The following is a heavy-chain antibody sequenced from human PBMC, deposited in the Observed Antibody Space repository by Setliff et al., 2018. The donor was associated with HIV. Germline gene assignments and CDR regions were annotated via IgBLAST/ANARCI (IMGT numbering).Heavy chain of an antibody. D-gene: IGHD3-10*01. J-gene: IGHJ6*02. V-gene: IGHV1-18*01. CDR3: AREGVREPPSNTLYYGMDV. CDR1: GYTFSQYG. Sequence: ASVKVSCKSSGYTFSQYGISWVRQAPGQGLEWMGWISTYNGQRNYAQKVQGRVTFTTDTSTSTAYMELRSLRSDDTAVYYCAREGVREPPSNTLYYGMDVWGQGTTVSLL. CDR2: ISTYNGQR.